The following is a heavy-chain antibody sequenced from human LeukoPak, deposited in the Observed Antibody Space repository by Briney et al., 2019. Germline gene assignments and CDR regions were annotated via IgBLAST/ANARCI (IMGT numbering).Heavy chain of an antibody. CDR1: GYTVTGYY. V-gene: IGHV1-46*01. Sequence: ASVKVSCKASGYTVTGYYMHWVRQAPGQGLEGMGIINPSGGSTSYAQKFQGRVTMTRDMSTSTVYMELSSLRSEDTAVYYCARAPQGGRYNWFDPWGQGTLVTVSS. J-gene: IGHJ5*02. CDR3: ARAPQGGRYNWFDP. CDR2: INPSGGST. D-gene: IGHD1-1*01.